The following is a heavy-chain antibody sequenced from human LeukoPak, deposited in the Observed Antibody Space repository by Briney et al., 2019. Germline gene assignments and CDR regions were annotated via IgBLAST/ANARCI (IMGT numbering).Heavy chain of an antibody. J-gene: IGHJ3*02. CDR2: INPNSGGT. D-gene: IGHD3-16*01. CDR1: GYTFTGYY. CDR3: ARDLIGTDAFDI. Sequence: GASVKVSCKASGYTFTGYYMHWVRPAPGQGLEWMGWINPNSGGTNYAQKFQGRVTMTRDTSISTAYMEPSRLRSDDTAVYYCARDLIGTDAFDIWGQGTMVTVSS. V-gene: IGHV1-2*02.